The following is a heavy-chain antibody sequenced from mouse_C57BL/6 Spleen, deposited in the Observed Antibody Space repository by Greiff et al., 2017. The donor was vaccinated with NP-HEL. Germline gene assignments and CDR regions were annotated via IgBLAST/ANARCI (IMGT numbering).Heavy chain of an antibody. V-gene: IGHV1-42*01. CDR3: ARGEVTTMDY. CDR2: INPSTGGT. Sequence: VQLQQSGPELVKPGASVKISCKASGYSFTGYYMNWVKQSPEKSLEWIGEINPSTGGTTYNQKFKAKATLTVDKSSSTAYMQLKSLTSEDSAVYYCARGEVTTMDYWGQGTSVTVSS. D-gene: IGHD2-2*01. J-gene: IGHJ4*01. CDR1: GYSFTGYY.